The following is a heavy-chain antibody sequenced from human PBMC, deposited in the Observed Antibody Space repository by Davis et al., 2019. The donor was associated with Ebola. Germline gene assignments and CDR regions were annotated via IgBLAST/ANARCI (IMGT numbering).Heavy chain of an antibody. CDR2: ISSSSSYI. CDR3: AGFTYDFWSGYPPWWYFDL. Sequence: PGGSLRLSCAASGFTFSSYSMNWVRQAPGKGLEWVSSISSSSSYIYYADSVKGRFTISRDNAKNSLYLQMNSLRAEDTAVYYCAGFTYDFWSGYPPWWYFDLWGRGTLVTVSS. CDR1: GFTFSSYS. V-gene: IGHV3-21*01. J-gene: IGHJ2*01. D-gene: IGHD3-3*01.